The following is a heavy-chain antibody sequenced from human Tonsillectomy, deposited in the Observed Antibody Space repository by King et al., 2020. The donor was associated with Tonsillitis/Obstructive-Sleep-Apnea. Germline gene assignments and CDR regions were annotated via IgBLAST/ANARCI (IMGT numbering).Heavy chain of an antibody. CDR1: GFTFSYYG. Sequence: VQLVESGGGVVQPGRSLRLSCAASGFTFSYYGMHWVRQAPGKGLEWVAVISYDGSNKYYADSVKGRFTISRDNSKNTLYLQMNSLRAEDTAVYSCATYHGRNSYYYGMDVWGQGTTVTVSS. D-gene: IGHD4-23*01. CDR2: ISYDGSNK. J-gene: IGHJ6*02. CDR3: ATYHGRNSYYYGMDV. V-gene: IGHV3-30*03.